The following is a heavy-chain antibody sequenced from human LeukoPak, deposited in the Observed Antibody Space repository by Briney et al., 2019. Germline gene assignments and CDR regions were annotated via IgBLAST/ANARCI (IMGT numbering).Heavy chain of an antibody. CDR2: IYHSGST. V-gene: IGHV4-30-2*01. Sequence: SQTLSLTCAVSGGSISSGGYSWSWIRQPPGKGLEWIGYIYHSGSTYYNPSLKSRVTISVDTSKNQFSLKLSSVTAADTAVYYCARGGSWFDPWGQGTLVIVSS. J-gene: IGHJ5*02. CDR1: GGSISSGGYS. CDR3: ARGGSWFDP.